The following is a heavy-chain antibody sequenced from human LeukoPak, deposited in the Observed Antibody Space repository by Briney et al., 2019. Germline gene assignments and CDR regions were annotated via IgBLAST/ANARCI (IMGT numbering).Heavy chain of an antibody. J-gene: IGHJ6*03. CDR3: ARMRAARSNYYSYYMDV. Sequence: TLSLTCTVSGGSISSGGYYWSWIRQHPGKGLEWIGFIYYSGSTYYIPSLKSRFTMSVDTSKNQFSLKLSSVTAADTAVYSCARMRAARSNYYSYYMDVWGKGTTVTVSS. V-gene: IGHV4-31*03. CDR2: IYYSGST. CDR1: GGSISSGGYY. D-gene: IGHD6-6*01.